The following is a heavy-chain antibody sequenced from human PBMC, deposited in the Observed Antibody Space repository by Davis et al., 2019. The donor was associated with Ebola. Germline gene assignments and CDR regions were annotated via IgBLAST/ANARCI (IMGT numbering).Heavy chain of an antibody. Sequence: SLKISCAASGFTFDDYAMHWVRQAPGKGLEWVSGISWNSGSIGYADSVKGRFIISRDNAKNSLYLQMNSLRAEDAAVYYCTGGQYGMAVWGQGTTVTVSS. CDR3: TGGQYGMAV. V-gene: IGHV3-9*01. D-gene: IGHD1-14*01. CDR2: ISWNSGSI. CDR1: GFTFDDYA. J-gene: IGHJ6*02.